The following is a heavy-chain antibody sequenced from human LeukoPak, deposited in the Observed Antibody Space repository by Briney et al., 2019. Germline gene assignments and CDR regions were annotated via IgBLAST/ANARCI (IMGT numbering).Heavy chain of an antibody. CDR1: GGSISSSNW. V-gene: IGHV4-4*02. D-gene: IGHD1-26*01. CDR3: ARDKNEWELLSYYYYGMDV. Sequence: PSETLSLTCAVSGGSISSSNWWSWVRPPPGKGLEWIGYIYYSGSTNYNPSLKSRVTISVDTSKNQFSLKLSSVTAADTAVYYCARDKNEWELLSYYYYGMDVWGQGTTVTVSS. CDR2: IYYSGST. J-gene: IGHJ6*02.